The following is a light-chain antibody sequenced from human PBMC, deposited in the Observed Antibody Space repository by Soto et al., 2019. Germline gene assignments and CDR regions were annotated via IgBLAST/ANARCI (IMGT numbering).Light chain of an antibody. CDR1: SSDIGAHTY. CDR3: SSYAWGVVV. Sequence: QSALTQPASVSGSPGQSITISCTGTSSDIGAHTYVSWFQQHPGKVPKVIIYNVSTRPSGISDRFSGSKSGNTASLTISGLQAEDEADYYCSSYAWGVVVFGGGTKLTVL. J-gene: IGLJ2*01. V-gene: IGLV2-14*01. CDR2: NVS.